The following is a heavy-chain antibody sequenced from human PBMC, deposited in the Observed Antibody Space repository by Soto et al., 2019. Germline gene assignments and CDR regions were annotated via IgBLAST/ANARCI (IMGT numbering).Heavy chain of an antibody. Sequence: SETLSLTCTGSGGSNSSYYWSWIRQPPGKGLEWIGYIYYRGSTNYNPSLKSRVTISVDTSKNQFSLKLSSETAADTAVYYCARVSYDFWSGFDYWGQGTLVTVSS. CDR2: IYYRGST. D-gene: IGHD3-3*01. V-gene: IGHV4-59*01. CDR3: ARVSYDFWSGFDY. CDR1: GGSNSSYY. J-gene: IGHJ4*02.